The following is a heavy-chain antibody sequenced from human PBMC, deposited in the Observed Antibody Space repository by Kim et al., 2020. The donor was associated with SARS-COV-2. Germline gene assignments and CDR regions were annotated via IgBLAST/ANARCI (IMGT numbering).Heavy chain of an antibody. Sequence: GGSLRLSCAASGFTFSSYAMSWVRQAPGKGLEWVSAISGSGGSTYYADSVKGRFTISRDNSKNTLYLQMNSLRAEDTAVYYCARVSSGWPKTDYWGQGTLVTVSS. V-gene: IGHV3-23*01. CDR3: ARVSSGWPKTDY. CDR2: ISGSGGST. D-gene: IGHD6-19*01. CDR1: GFTFSSYA. J-gene: IGHJ4*02.